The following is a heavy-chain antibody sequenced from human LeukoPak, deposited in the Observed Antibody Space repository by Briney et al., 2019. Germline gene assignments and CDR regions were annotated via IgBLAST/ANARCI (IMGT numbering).Heavy chain of an antibody. D-gene: IGHD6-13*01. CDR1: GGSMSSYY. Sequence: SETLSLTCTVSGGSMSSYYWSWIRQPPGKGLEWIGYIYYSGSTKYNPSLKSRVTISVDTSKNQFSLKLSSVTAADTAVYYCARDRYKQQLGPHYFDYWGQGTLVTVSS. J-gene: IGHJ4*02. V-gene: IGHV4-59*01. CDR2: IYYSGST. CDR3: ARDRYKQQLGPHYFDY.